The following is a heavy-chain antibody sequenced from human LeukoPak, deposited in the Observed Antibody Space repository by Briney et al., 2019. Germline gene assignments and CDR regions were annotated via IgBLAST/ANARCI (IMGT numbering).Heavy chain of an antibody. Sequence: GGSLRLSCAASGFTFSSYGMHWVRQAPGKGLEWVAVIWYDGSNKCYADSVKGRFTISRDNSKNTLYLQMNSLRAEDTAVYYCAREAVVVPAAIGYFQHWGQGTLVTVSS. CDR3: AREAVVVPAAIGYFQH. J-gene: IGHJ1*01. CDR2: IWYDGSNK. D-gene: IGHD2-2*02. V-gene: IGHV3-33*01. CDR1: GFTFSSYG.